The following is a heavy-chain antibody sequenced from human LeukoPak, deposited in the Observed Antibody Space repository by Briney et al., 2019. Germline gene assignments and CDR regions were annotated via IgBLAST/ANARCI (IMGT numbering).Heavy chain of an antibody. CDR1: GFTFSIYA. CDR3: AKALSQRLRYFDWLLSS. D-gene: IGHD3-9*01. V-gene: IGHV3-48*01. J-gene: IGHJ4*02. CDR2: ISSSGSTI. Sequence: GGSLRLSCAASGFTFSIYAMSWVRQAPGKGLEWVSYISSSGSTIYYADSVKGRFTISRDNSKNTLYLQMNSLRAEDTAVYYCAKALSQRLRYFDWLLSSWGQGTLVTVSS.